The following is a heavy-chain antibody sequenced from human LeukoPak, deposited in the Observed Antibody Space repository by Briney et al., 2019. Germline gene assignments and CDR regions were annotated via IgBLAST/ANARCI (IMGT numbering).Heavy chain of an antibody. J-gene: IGHJ5*02. CDR2: IIPIFGTA. CDR3: AGDPGIAAAEAP. CDR1: GGTFSSYA. Sequence: SVKVSCKASGGTFSSYAISWVRQAPGQGLEWMGGIIPIFGTANYAQKFQGRVTITADESTSTAYMELSSLRSEDTAVYYCAGDPGIAAAEAPWGQGTLVTVSS. D-gene: IGHD6-13*01. V-gene: IGHV1-69*01.